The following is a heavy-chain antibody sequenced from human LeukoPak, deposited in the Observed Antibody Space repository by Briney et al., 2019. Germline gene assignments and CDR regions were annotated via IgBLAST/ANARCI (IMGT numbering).Heavy chain of an antibody. V-gene: IGHV4-59*01. CDR1: GGSIDSIRSFY. CDR3: ARGPEMTSEFDI. D-gene: IGHD5-24*01. J-gene: IGHJ3*02. Sequence: SETLSLTCTVSGGSIDSIRSFYWSWIRQSPDTGLEWIGYIYYTGSTDYNPSLKSRVTISADTSKNQFSLKLTSVTTADTAVYYCARGPEMTSEFDIWGQGTMVTVSS. CDR2: IYYTGST.